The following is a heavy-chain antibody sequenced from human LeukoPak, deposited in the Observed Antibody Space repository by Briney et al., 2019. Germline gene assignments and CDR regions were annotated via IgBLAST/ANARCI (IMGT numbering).Heavy chain of an antibody. J-gene: IGHJ3*02. CDR1: GFTFSSYS. CDR2: ISSSSSYI. D-gene: IGHD5-12*01. CDR3: ARDGVVATTHAFDI. Sequence: GGSLRLSCAASGFTFSSYSMNWVRQAPGKGLEWVSSISSSSSYIYYADSVKGRFTISRDNAKNSLYLQMNSLRAEDTAVYYCARDGVVATTHAFDIWGQGTMVTVSS. V-gene: IGHV3-21*01.